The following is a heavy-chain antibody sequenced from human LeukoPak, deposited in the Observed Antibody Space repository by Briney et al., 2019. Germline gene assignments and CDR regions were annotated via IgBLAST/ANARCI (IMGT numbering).Heavy chain of an antibody. D-gene: IGHD6-13*01. CDR1: GFTFSSYS. Sequence: GGSLRLSCAASGFTFSSYSMNWVRQAPGKGLEWVSYISSSSSTIYYTDSVKGRFTISRDNAKNSLYLQMNSLRAEDTAVYYCARDPSSWYYYYMDVWGKGTTVTVSS. V-gene: IGHV3-48*01. CDR3: ARDPSSWYYYYMDV. J-gene: IGHJ6*03. CDR2: ISSSSSTI.